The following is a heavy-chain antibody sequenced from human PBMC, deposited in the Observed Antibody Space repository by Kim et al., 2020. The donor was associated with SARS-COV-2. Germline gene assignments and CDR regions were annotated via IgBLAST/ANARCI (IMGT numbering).Heavy chain of an antibody. CDR1: GGSISSSSYY. Sequence: SETLSLTCTVSGGSISSSSYYWGWIRQPPGKGLEWIGSIYYSGSTYYNPSLKSRVTISVDTSKNQFSLKLSSVTAAGTAVYYCARAPFITMIVVAQGYYYGIDVWGQGTTGTVSS. V-gene: IGHV4-39*01. D-gene: IGHD3-22*01. J-gene: IGHJ6*02. CDR2: IYYSGST. CDR3: ARAPFITMIVVAQGYYYGIDV.